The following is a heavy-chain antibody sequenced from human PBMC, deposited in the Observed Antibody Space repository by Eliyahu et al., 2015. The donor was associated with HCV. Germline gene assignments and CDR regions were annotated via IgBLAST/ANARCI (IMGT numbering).Heavy chain of an antibody. J-gene: IGHJ4*02. Sequence: EVKKPGASVKVSCKASGYTLTNDAIHWVRQAPGQGLEWMAWINVGNGDSKYSERFQGRLTITSDTSASTAYMELRSLRSEDTAVYYCARERLGGLYPDLDYWGQGTLVTVSS. CDR1: GYTLTNDA. V-gene: IGHV1-3*01. CDR3: ARERLGGLYPDLDY. CDR2: INVGNGDS. D-gene: IGHD2-15*01.